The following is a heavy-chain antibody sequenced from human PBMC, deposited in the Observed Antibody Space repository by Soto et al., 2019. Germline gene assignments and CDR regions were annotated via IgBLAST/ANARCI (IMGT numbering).Heavy chain of an antibody. D-gene: IGHD1-1*01. CDR1: GFTSSTHC. Sequence: GGPLSPSFPTSGFTSSTHCMSWARQAPGKGLEWAANIKQDGGEEYYVDSVNGRLTISTDTGKNSLYLQMNGLRAEDTAVYYCARAISWDDLYYMDGWGKGTRVTVSS. CDR3: ARAISWDDLYYMDG. V-gene: IGHV3-7*01. CDR2: IKQDGGEE. J-gene: IGHJ6*03.